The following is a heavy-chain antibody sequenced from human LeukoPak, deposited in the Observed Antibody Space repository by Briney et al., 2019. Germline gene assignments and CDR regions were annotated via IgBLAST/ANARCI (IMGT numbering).Heavy chain of an antibody. V-gene: IGHV3-33*01. CDR1: GFTFSYYA. D-gene: IGHD3-10*01. CDR2: IWSDGSDK. J-gene: IGHJ4*02. CDR3: ARELFGSGSCPDG. Sequence: GWSLRLSCAASGFTFSYYAIHWVRQAPGKGLEGVALIWSDGSDKYYADSVKGRITISRDNSKNTVYPQMNSLRAEDTAVYYCARELFGSGSCPDGWGQGTLVTVSS.